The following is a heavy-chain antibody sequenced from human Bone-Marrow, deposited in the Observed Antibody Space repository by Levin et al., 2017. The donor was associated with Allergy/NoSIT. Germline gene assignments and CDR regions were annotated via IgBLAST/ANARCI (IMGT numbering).Heavy chain of an antibody. V-gene: IGHV3-21*01. D-gene: IGHD6-13*01. CDR3: ARDWGGIAAAGDWYFDL. CDR1: GFTFSSYS. CDR2: ISSSSSYI. J-gene: IGHJ2*01. Sequence: PGGSLRLSCAASGFTFSSYSMNWVRQAPGKGLEWVSSISSSSSYIYYADSVKGRFTISRDNAKNSLYLQMNSLRAEDTAVYYCARDWGGIAAAGDWYFDLWGRGTLVTVSS.